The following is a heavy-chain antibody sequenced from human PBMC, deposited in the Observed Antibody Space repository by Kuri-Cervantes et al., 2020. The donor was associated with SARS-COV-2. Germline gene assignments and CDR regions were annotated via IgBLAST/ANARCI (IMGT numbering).Heavy chain of an antibody. CDR1: GFTFSSYA. J-gene: IGHJ6*03. CDR3: AKQYYDFWSGYSRYYYYMDV. CDR2: ISYDGSNK. Sequence: GGSLRFSCAASGFTFSSYAMHWVRQAPGKGLEWVAVISYDGSNKYYADSVKGRFTISRDNSKNTLYLQMNSLRAEDTAVYYCAKQYYDFWSGYSRYYYYMDVWGKGTTVTVSS. V-gene: IGHV3-30-3*01. D-gene: IGHD3-3*01.